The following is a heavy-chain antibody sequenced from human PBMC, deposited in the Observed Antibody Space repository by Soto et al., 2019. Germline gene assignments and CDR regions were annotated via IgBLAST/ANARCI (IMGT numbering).Heavy chain of an antibody. CDR1: GFSLSSSGAG. CDR3: SHLDLRGFSDYTQGWDV. Sequence: QVTVKESGPTLAKPTQTLTLTCSFTGFSLSSSGAGVGWFRQSPGKALEWLALIYWNDEIRYSPSLASRLTITKDTSKDQVVLTLTNLGPVDTATYYCSHLDLRGFSDYTQGWDVWGQGTTVTVSS. CDR2: IYWNDEI. J-gene: IGHJ6*02. V-gene: IGHV2-5*01. D-gene: IGHD4-17*01.